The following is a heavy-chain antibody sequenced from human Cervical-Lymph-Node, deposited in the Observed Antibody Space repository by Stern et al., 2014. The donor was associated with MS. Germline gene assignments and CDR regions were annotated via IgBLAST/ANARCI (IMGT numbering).Heavy chain of an antibody. CDR1: GFSLTTAGVG. V-gene: IGHV2-5*02. CDR2: IYWGDDK. Sequence: QVTLKESGPTLVKPTQTVTLTCTLSGFSLTTAGVGVGWIRQPPGKALEWLVLIYWGDDKLYSSSLKNRPTITKDTSKNQVVLTMTNVDPVDTATYYCAHSRVKYCRGGTCYSSLFDYWGQGTLVSVSS. D-gene: IGHD2-15*01. J-gene: IGHJ4*02. CDR3: AHSRVKYCRGGTCYSSLFDY.